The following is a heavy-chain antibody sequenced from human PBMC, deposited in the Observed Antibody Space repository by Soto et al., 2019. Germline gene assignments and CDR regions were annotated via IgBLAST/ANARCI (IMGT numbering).Heavy chain of an antibody. CDR2: IHHSGST. D-gene: IGHD3-10*01. J-gene: IGHJ6*04. CDR3: ARAGDTMVRGVIIMNYYGMVV. CDR1: GYSISSGYY. Sequence: PSETLSLTCAVSGYSISSGYYWGWIRQPPGKGLEWVGNIHHSGSTYYNPSLKSRVTISIDTSKNQFSLKLISVTAADTAVYYCARAGDTMVRGVIIMNYYGMVVWGKGTTVTVSS. V-gene: IGHV4-38-2*01.